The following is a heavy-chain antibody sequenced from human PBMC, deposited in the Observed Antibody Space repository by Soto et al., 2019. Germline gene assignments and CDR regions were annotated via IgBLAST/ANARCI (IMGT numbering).Heavy chain of an antibody. CDR2: INFDGSSI. CDR3: ARATAYYVLTGP. V-gene: IGHV3-74*01. D-gene: IGHD3-9*01. Sequence: EVQLVESGGGLVQPGGSLRLSCTASGFSFSSYWMHWVRQAPGEGLVWVSRINFDGSSITYADSVKGRFTISRDNAKNKLYLQMNSLRAEDTAVYYCARATAYYVLTGPWGQGTLVTVSS. J-gene: IGHJ5*02. CDR1: GFSFSSYW.